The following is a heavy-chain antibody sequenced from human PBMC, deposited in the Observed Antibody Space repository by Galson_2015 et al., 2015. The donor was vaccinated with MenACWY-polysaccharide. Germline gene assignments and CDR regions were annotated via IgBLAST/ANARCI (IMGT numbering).Heavy chain of an antibody. V-gene: IGHV3-23*01. CDR2: ISGSGGST. CDR3: AKNIQAAY. D-gene: IGHD2/OR15-2a*01. J-gene: IGHJ4*02. Sequence: KGLEWVSAISGSGGSTDYADSVKGRFTISRDNSKNTLYLQMNSLRAEDTAVYYCAKNIQAAYWGQGTLVTVSS.